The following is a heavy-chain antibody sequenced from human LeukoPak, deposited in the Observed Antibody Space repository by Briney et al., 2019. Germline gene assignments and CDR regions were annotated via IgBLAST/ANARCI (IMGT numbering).Heavy chain of an antibody. J-gene: IGHJ4*02. D-gene: IGHD4-23*01. V-gene: IGHV4-59*01. CDR2: VYYSGST. CDR1: GGSISTYY. CDR3: ARDYGGNSYLDY. Sequence: SETLSLTCTVSGGSISTYYCSWIRQPPGKGLEWIGYVYYSGSTDYNPSLESRVTISVDTSKSQFSLNLSSMTAADTAVYYCARDYGGNSYLDYWGQGILVTVSS.